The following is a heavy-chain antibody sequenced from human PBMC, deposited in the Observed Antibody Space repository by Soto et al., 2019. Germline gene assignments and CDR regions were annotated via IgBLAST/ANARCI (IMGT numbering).Heavy chain of an antibody. CDR2: IYYSGST. J-gene: IGHJ6*03. V-gene: IGHV4-31*03. CDR3: ARDLTGYYYYYMDV. CDR1: GGSISSGGYY. Sequence: QVQLQESGPGLVKPSQTLSLTCTVSGGSISSGGYYWSWIRQHPGKGLEWIGYIYYSGSTYYNPSLKSRVTISVDTSKNKFSLKLRSVTAADTAVYYCARDLTGYYYYYMDVWGKGTTVTVSS.